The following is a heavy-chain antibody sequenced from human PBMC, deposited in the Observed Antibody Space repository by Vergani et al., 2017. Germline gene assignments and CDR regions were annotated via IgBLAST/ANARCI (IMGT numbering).Heavy chain of an antibody. J-gene: IGHJ4*02. D-gene: IGHD3-22*01. CDR1: GGSISSYY. CDR3: ARDKAYYYDSSGYYWLGYFDY. V-gene: IGHV4-59*01. CDR2: IYYSGST. Sequence: QVQLQESGPGLVKPSETLSLTCTVSGGSISSYYWRWIRQPPGKGLEWIGYIYYSGSTNYNPSLKSRVTISVDTSKNQFSLKLSSVTAADTAVYYCARDKAYYYDSSGYYWLGYFDYWGQVTLVTGSS.